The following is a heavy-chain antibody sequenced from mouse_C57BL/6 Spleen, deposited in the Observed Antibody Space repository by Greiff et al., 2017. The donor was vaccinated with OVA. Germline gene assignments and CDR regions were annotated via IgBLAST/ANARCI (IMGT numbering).Heavy chain of an antibody. CDR2: IDPSDSYT. J-gene: IGHJ4*01. V-gene: IGHV1-69*01. CDR3: ARELRPYAMDY. D-gene: IGHD3-2*02. Sequence: QVQLQQPGAELVMPGASVKLSCKASGYTFTSYWMHWVKQRPGQGLEWIGEIDPSDSYTNYNQKFKGNSTLTVDKSSSTAYMQLSSLTSEDSAVYYCARELRPYAMDYWGQGTSVTVSS. CDR1: GYTFTSYW.